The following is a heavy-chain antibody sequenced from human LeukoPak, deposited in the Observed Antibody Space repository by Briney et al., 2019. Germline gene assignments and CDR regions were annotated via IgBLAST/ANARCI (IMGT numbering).Heavy chain of an antibody. D-gene: IGHD4-17*01. CDR3: ARGGGTTVPPGYYYYYMDV. J-gene: IGHJ6*03. Sequence: SETLSLTCAVSRGSISSYYWTWIRQPPGKGLEWIGYNYYSGSTNYNPSLKSRVTISIDTSKNQFSLQLSSVTAGDSAVYNCARGGGTTVPPGYYYYYMDVWGKGTTVTVSS. V-gene: IGHV4-59*01. CDR1: RGSISSYY. CDR2: NYYSGST.